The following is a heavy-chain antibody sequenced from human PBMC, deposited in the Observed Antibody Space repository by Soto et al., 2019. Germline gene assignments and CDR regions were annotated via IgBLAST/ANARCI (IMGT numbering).Heavy chain of an antibody. CDR1: GFMFSAYW. Sequence: PGGSLRLSCAASGFMFSAYWMSWVRQAPGKGLEWVANIHGDGGKIYYVDSVKGRFAISRDNAKRSLYLQMHSLRADDTAVYYCAKSLSASPNYFFDSWGQGTLVTVSS. D-gene: IGHD1-1*01. CDR2: IHGDGGKI. V-gene: IGHV3-7*03. CDR3: AKSLSASPNYFFDS. J-gene: IGHJ4*02.